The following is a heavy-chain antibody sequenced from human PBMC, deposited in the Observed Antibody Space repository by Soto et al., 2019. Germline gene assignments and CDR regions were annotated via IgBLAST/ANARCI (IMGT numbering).Heavy chain of an antibody. J-gene: IGHJ6*02. CDR3: ARDYGSKDYYGMDV. Sequence: PSETLSLTCTVSGGSISSYYWSWIRQPPGKGLEWIGYIYYSGSTNYNPSLKSRVTISVDTSKNQFSLKLSSVTAADTAVYYCARDYGSKDYYGMDVWGQGTTVTVSS. V-gene: IGHV4-59*01. CDR2: IYYSGST. CDR1: GGSISSYY. D-gene: IGHD6-19*01.